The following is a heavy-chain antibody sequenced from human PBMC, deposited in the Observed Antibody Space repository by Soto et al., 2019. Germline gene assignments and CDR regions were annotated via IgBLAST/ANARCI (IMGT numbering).Heavy chain of an antibody. CDR3: ARGAYYYDSSGLSY. D-gene: IGHD3-22*01. J-gene: IGHJ4*02. CDR2: ISSSSSTI. CDR1: GFTVSSNY. Sequence: GGSLRLSCAASGFTVSSNYMSWVRQAPGKGLEWVSAISSSSSTIYYADSVKGRFTISRDNAKNSLHLQMNSLRAEDTAVYYCARGAYYYDSSGLSYWGQGTLVTVSS. V-gene: IGHV3-48*01.